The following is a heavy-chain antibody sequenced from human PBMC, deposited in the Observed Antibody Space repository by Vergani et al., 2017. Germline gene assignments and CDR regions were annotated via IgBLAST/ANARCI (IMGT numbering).Heavy chain of an antibody. Sequence: QVQLVQSGAEVKKPGASVKVSCKASGYTFTGYYLLWVRQAPGQGLEWMGWINPNSGGTDYAQKFQGRVTMTRYTSISTAYMELSRLRSDDTAVYFCARAYCGGDCYWRSAFDIWGQGTMVTVSS. CDR1: GYTFTGYY. CDR3: ARAYCGGDCYWRSAFDI. CDR2: INPNSGGT. D-gene: IGHD2-21*02. V-gene: IGHV1-2*02. J-gene: IGHJ3*02.